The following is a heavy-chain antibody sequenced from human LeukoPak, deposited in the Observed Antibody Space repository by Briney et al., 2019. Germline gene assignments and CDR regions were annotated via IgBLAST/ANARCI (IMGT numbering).Heavy chain of an antibody. Sequence: HPSETLSFTCTVSGGSISSGGYYWSWIRQHPGKGLEWIGYIYYSGSTYYNPSLKSRVTISVDTSKNQFSLKLSSVTAADTAVYYCARVAYGDLLWYFDYWGQGTLVTVSS. D-gene: IGHD4-17*01. V-gene: IGHV4-31*03. J-gene: IGHJ4*02. CDR3: ARVAYGDLLWYFDY. CDR2: IYYSGST. CDR1: GGSISSGGYY.